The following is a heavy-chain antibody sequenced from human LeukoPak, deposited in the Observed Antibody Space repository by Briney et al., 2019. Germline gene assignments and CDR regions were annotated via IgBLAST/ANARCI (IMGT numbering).Heavy chain of an antibody. J-gene: IGHJ4*02. Sequence: SETLSLTCTVSGDSLSGSNTYYWGWIRQPPGKGLEWIGSSYFRGSTYSSPSLRCRVIISIDTSKDQFSLYLSSVTAADTGVYYCAKRIGSYWYWGQGTLVTVSS. D-gene: IGHD1-26*01. CDR1: GDSLSGSNTYY. CDR2: SYFRGST. CDR3: AKRIGSYWY. V-gene: IGHV4-39*07.